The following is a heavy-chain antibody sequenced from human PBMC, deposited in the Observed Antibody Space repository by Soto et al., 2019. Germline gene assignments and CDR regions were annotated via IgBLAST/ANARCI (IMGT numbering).Heavy chain of an antibody. CDR3: ARRARPDFYYMDV. V-gene: IGHV3-64*01. CDR2: ISSNGVGT. CDR1: GFTLSGYA. J-gene: IGHJ6*03. D-gene: IGHD6-6*01. Sequence: GGSLRLSCAASGFTLSGYAMDWVRQAPGKGLEYVSGISSNGVGTYYANSVQGRFTISGDNSKNTVYLQMGSLRPEDMAVYYRARRARPDFYYMDVWGKGTTVTVSS.